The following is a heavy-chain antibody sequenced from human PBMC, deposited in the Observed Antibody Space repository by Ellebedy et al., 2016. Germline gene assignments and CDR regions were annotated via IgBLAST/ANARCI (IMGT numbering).Heavy chain of an antibody. CDR2: IYYSGST. V-gene: IGHV4-31*03. Sequence: SETLPLTXTVSGGSISSGGYYWSWIRQHPGKGLEWIGYIYYSGSTYYNPSLKSRVTISVDTSKNQFSLKLSSVTAADTAVYYCARGGYCSSTSCPGLNWFDPWGQGTLVTVSS. J-gene: IGHJ5*02. D-gene: IGHD2-2*01. CDR1: GGSISSGGYY. CDR3: ARGGYCSSTSCPGLNWFDP.